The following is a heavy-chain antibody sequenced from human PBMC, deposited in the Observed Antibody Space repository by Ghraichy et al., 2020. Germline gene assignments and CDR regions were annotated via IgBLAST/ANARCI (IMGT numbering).Heavy chain of an antibody. CDR3: ATGVTFGGVIVMPFDY. Sequence: ASVKVSCKVSGYTLTELSMHWVRQAPGKGLEWMGGFDPEDGETIYAQKFQGRVTMTEDTSTDTAYMELSSLRSEDTAVYYCATGVTFGGVIVMPFDYWGQGTLVTVSS. V-gene: IGHV1-24*01. CDR2: FDPEDGET. J-gene: IGHJ4*02. D-gene: IGHD3-16*02. CDR1: GYTLTELS.